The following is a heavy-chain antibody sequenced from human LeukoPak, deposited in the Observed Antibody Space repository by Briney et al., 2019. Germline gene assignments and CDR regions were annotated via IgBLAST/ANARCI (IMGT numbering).Heavy chain of an antibody. CDR3: ARDMDSSGRPPYYYAMDV. CDR2: INPSGGST. D-gene: IGHD3-22*01. CDR1: GYTFTSYN. Sequence: ASVKVSCKASGYTFTSYNMHWVRQAPGQGLEWMGIINPSGGSTSYAQKFQGRVTMTRDTSTSTVYMELSSLRSEDTAVYYCARDMDSSGRPPYYYAMDVWGQGTLVTVS. J-gene: IGHJ6*02. V-gene: IGHV1-46*01.